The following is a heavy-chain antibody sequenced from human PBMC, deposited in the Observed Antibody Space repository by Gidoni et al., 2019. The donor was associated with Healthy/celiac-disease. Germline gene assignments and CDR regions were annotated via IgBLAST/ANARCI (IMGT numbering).Heavy chain of an antibody. D-gene: IGHD6-13*01. Sequence: QVQLQQWGARLLKPSKTLSLTCAVHGGSLSGYYWSWIRQPPGQGLECIGEINHSGSTNYNPSLKSRVTISEDRSKYQFSLKLSSVTAADTAVYYCARGKGSYSSSWYVVWFDPWGQGTLVTVSS. CDR2: INHSGST. CDR3: ARGKGSYSSSWYVVWFDP. V-gene: IGHV4-34*01. J-gene: IGHJ5*02. CDR1: GGSLSGYY.